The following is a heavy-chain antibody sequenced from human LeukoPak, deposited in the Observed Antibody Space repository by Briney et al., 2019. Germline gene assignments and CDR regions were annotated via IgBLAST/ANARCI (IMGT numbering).Heavy chain of an antibody. Sequence: PSQTLSLTCTVSGGSISSGDYYWSWIRQPPGKGLGWIGYIYYSGSTYYDPSLKSRVTISVDTSKNQFSLKLSSVTAADTAVYYCARSYYDFWSGYYGAFDIWGQGTMVTVSS. CDR1: GGSISSGDYY. CDR2: IYYSGST. V-gene: IGHV4-30-4*08. D-gene: IGHD3-3*01. J-gene: IGHJ3*02. CDR3: ARSYYDFWSGYYGAFDI.